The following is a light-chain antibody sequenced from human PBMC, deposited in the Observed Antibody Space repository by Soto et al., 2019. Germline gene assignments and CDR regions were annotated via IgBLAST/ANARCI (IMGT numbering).Light chain of an antibody. V-gene: IGLV2-8*01. J-gene: IGLJ2*01. Sequence: QSALTQPPSASGSPGQSVAISCTGTSSDVGGYNYVSWYQQHPGKAPKLMIYEVNKRPSGVPDRFSGSKSGNTASLTISGLQAEDEADYYCSSYTSKSSLIFGGGTKVTVL. CDR1: SSDVGGYNY. CDR2: EVN. CDR3: SSYTSKSSLI.